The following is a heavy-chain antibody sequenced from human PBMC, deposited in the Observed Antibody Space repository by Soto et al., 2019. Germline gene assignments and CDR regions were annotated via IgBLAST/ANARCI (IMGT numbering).Heavy chain of an antibody. D-gene: IGHD3-3*01. CDR1: GFTVSSNY. CDR2: IYSGGST. J-gene: IGHJ4*02. CDR3: ARYDFWSAYYIN. Sequence: EVQLVETGGGLIQPGGSLRLSCAASGFTVSSNYMSWVCQAPGKGLEWVSVIYSGGSTYYADSVNGRFTISRDNSKNTLYLQMNSLRAEDTAVYYCARYDFWSAYYINWGQGTLVTVSS. V-gene: IGHV3-53*02.